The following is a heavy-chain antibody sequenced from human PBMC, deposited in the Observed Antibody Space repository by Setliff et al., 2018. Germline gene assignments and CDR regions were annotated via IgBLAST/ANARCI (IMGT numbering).Heavy chain of an antibody. CDR2: INWSGGST. CDR1: GFTFDDYG. Sequence: GGSLRLSCAASGFTFDDYGMSWVRQAPGKGLEWVSGINWSGGSTGYADSVKGRFTISRDNAKNSLYLQMNSLRAEDTAVYYCARDNGFWSGYSLDYWGQGTLVTVSS. V-gene: IGHV3-20*04. CDR3: ARDNGFWSGYSLDY. D-gene: IGHD3-3*01. J-gene: IGHJ4*02.